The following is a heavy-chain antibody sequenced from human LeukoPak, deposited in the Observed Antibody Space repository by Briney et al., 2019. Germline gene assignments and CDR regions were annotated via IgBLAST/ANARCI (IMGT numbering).Heavy chain of an antibody. Sequence: SETLSLTCTVSGGSISSYYWSWIRQPPGKGLEWLGNIHYRGTTNYNPSLKSRVTLSLDSSKSQFALKVTSVTAADTAVYYCARDEFGDFQGFDYWGQGTRVTVSS. CDR2: IHYRGTT. V-gene: IGHV4-59*01. CDR1: GGSISSYY. D-gene: IGHD4-17*01. J-gene: IGHJ4*02. CDR3: ARDEFGDFQGFDY.